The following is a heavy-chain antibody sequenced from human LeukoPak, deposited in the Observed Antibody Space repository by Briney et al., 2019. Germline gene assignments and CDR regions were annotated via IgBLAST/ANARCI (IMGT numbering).Heavy chain of an antibody. CDR2: IVVGSGNT. CDR3: AAVGGELPRTRDAFDI. CDR1: GFTFTSSA. V-gene: IGHV1-58*01. Sequence: SVKVSCKASGFTFTSSAVQWVRQARGQRLEWIGWIVVGSGNTNYAQKFQERVTITRDMSTSTAYMELSSLRSEDTAVYYCAAVGGELPRTRDAFDIWGQGKMVTVSS. J-gene: IGHJ3*02. D-gene: IGHD1-26*01.